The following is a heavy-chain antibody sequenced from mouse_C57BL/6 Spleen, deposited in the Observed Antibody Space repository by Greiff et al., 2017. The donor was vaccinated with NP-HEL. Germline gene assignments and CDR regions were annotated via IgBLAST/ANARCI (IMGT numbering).Heavy chain of an antibody. V-gene: IGHV1-69*01. CDR1: GYTFTSYW. CDR2: IDPSDSYT. CDR3: ARPSDDYDEGYAMDY. D-gene: IGHD2-4*01. J-gene: IGHJ4*01. Sequence: QVQLQQPGAELVMPGASVKLSCKASGYTFTSYWMHWVKQRPGQGLEWIGEIDPSDSYTNYNQKFKGKSTLTVDKSSSTAYMQLSSLTSEDSAVYYCARPSDDYDEGYAMDYWGQGTSVTVSS.